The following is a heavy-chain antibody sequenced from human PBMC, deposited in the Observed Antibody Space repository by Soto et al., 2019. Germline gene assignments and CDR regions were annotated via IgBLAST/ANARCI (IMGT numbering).Heavy chain of an antibody. J-gene: IGHJ5*02. V-gene: IGHV1-18*01. D-gene: IGHD6-19*01. CDR1: GYTFTSYG. CDR2: ISAYNGNT. CDR3: ARVRGVAVAAYNWFDP. Sequence: ASVKVSCKASGYTFTSYGISWVRQAPGQGLEWMGWISAYNGNTNYAQKLQGRVTMTTDTSTSTAYMELRSLRSDDTAVYYCARVRGVAVAAYNWFDPWGQGTLVTVSS.